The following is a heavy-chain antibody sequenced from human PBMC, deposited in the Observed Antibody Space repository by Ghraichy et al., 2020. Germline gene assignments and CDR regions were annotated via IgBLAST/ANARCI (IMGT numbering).Heavy chain of an antibody. CDR1: GYVFSDYY. D-gene: IGHD1-14*01. CDR2: IASGDTP. Sequence: GGSLRLSCAASGYVFSDYYMTWIRQAPGKGLEWVSHIASGDTPYYADSVKGQFTISRDNAKNSLNLQMNSLRAEDTAVYYCARQGLTIRGTWYFDLWGRGTVVTVSS. V-gene: IGHV3-11*01. CDR3: ARQGLTIRGTWYFDL. J-gene: IGHJ2*01.